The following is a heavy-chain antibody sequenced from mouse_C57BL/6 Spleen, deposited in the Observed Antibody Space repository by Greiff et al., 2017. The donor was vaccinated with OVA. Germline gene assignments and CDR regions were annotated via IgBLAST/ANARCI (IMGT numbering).Heavy chain of an antibody. Sequence: EVKLEESGGGLVKPGGSLKLSCAASGFTFSSYTMSWVRQTPEKRLEWVATISGGGGNTYYPDSVKGRFTISRDNAKNTLYLQMSSLRSEDTALYYCARVPFYYDYDGVAYWGQGTLVTVSA. CDR3: ARVPFYYDYDGVAY. J-gene: IGHJ3*01. V-gene: IGHV5-9*01. D-gene: IGHD2-4*01. CDR2: ISGGGGNT. CDR1: GFTFSSYT.